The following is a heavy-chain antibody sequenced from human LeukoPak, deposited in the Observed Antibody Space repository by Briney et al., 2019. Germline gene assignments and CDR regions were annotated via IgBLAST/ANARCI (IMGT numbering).Heavy chain of an antibody. Sequence: PSETLSLTCTVSGGSISSYYWSWIRQPPGKGLEWIGYIYYSGSTNYTPSLKSRVTISVDTSKNQFSLKLSSVTAADTAVYYCARHDDILTSYYIDYWGQGTLVTVSS. J-gene: IGHJ4*02. CDR3: ARHDDILTSYYIDY. CDR1: GGSISSYY. V-gene: IGHV4-59*08. CDR2: IYYSGST. D-gene: IGHD3-9*01.